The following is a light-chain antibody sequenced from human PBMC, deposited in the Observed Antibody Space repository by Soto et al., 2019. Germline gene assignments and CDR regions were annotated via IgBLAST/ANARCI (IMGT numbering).Light chain of an antibody. Sequence: QSALTQPASVSGSPGQSITISCTGTSSDVGGYNYVSWYQQHPGKAPKLMIYDVSNRPSGVSNRFSGSKSGNTASLTISGVQAEDEADYYCCSYTSRSPYVFGTGTKLTVL. J-gene: IGLJ1*01. CDR3: CSYTSRSPYV. V-gene: IGLV2-14*01. CDR2: DVS. CDR1: SSDVGGYNY.